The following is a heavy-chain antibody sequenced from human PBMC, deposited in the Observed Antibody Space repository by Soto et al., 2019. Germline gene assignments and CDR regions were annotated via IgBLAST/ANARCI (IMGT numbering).Heavy chain of an antibody. Sequence: QVQLQESGPGLVKPSETLSLTCSVSGGSISNHYWSWIRQPPGKGLDWIGYIYYNGNTNYNTSLKSRVTMSVDTSRNQISLKLTTVTAADTAVYYCTRANWDSEYWGQGTLVTVSS. V-gene: IGHV4-59*11. CDR3: TRANWDSEY. D-gene: IGHD7-27*01. CDR1: GGSISNHY. J-gene: IGHJ4*02. CDR2: IYYNGNT.